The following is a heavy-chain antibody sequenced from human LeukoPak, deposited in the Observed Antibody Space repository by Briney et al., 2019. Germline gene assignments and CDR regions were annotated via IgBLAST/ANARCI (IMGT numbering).Heavy chain of an antibody. CDR1: GYTFTSYD. D-gene: IGHD6-13*01. V-gene: IGHV1-8*03. J-gene: IGHJ4*02. Sequence: ASVKVSCKASGYTFTSYDINWVRQATGQGLEWMGWMNPNSGNTGYAQKFQGRVTFTRNTSISTAYMELSSLRSEDTAVYYCARWSSSGWYEFDYWGQGTLVTVSS. CDR2: MNPNSGNT. CDR3: ARWSSSGWYEFDY.